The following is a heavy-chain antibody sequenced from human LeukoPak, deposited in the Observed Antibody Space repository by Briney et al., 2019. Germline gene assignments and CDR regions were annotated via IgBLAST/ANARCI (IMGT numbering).Heavy chain of an antibody. Sequence: HPGGSLRLSCAASGFTFSSYWMSWVRQAPGKGLEWVANIKQDGSEKYYVDSVKGRFTISRDNAKNSLYLQMNSLRAEDTALYYCAKGAEQWLVPTIDYWGQGTLVTVSS. CDR2: IKQDGSEK. J-gene: IGHJ4*02. V-gene: IGHV3-7*03. D-gene: IGHD6-19*01. CDR3: AKGAEQWLVPTIDY. CDR1: GFTFSSYW.